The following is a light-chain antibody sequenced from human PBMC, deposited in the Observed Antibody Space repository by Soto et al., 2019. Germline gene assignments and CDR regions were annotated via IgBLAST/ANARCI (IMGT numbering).Light chain of an antibody. CDR3: QQRSNWLT. J-gene: IGKJ4*01. CDR1: QSVSSY. Sequence: PGERATLSCRASQSVSSYLAWYQQKPDQAPRLLIYDASRRATGIPARFSGSGSGTDFTLTISSLEPEDFAVYYCQQRSNWLTFGGGTKVEIK. CDR2: DAS. V-gene: IGKV3-11*01.